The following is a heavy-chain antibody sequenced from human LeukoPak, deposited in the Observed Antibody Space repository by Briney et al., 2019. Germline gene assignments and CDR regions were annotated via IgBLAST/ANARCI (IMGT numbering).Heavy chain of an antibody. J-gene: IGHJ4*02. CDR3: ARIEMATSFDY. CDR2: IYYSGST. CDR1: GGSISSSSYY. D-gene: IGHD5-24*01. Sequence: SETLSLTCTVSGGSISSSSYYWGWIRQPPGKGLEWIGSIYYSGSTYYNPSLKSRVTISVDTSKNQFSLKLSPVTAADTAVYYCARIEMATSFDYWGQGTLVTVSS. V-gene: IGHV4-39*01.